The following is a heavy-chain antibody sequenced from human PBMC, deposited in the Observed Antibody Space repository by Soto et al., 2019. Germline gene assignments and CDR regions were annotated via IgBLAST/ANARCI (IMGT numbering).Heavy chain of an antibody. V-gene: IGHV3-74*01. Sequence: PGGSLRLSCAASGFTFSSYWMHWVRQAPGKGLVWVSRINSDGSSTSYADSVKGRFTISRDNAKNSLYLQMNSLRDEDTAVYYCARLSVRYCSGGSCSQLDYWGQGTLVTVSS. CDR1: GFTFSSYW. CDR2: INSDGSST. CDR3: ARLSVRYCSGGSCSQLDY. J-gene: IGHJ4*02. D-gene: IGHD2-15*01.